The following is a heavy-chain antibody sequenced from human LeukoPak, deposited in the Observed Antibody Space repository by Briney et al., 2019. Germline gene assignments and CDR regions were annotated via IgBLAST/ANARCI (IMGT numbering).Heavy chain of an antibody. V-gene: IGHV4/OR15-8*01. CDR2: IHHDGRI. D-gene: IGHD3-16*02. Sequence: PSETLSLTCDVSGGSIDSTNWWNWVRQPPGKGLEWIGEIHHDGRINYNPSLKSRVTLSVDKSKNQFSLRLNSVTAADTAMYYCARSHDHLWGNYPDYWGQGTLVTVSS. CDR3: ARSHDHLWGNYPDY. J-gene: IGHJ4*02. CDR1: GGSIDSTNW.